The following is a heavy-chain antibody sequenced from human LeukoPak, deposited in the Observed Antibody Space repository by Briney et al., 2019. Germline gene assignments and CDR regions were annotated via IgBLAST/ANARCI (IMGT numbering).Heavy chain of an antibody. CDR2: TNQDGSEK. J-gene: IGHJ3*02. V-gene: IGHV3-7*05. CDR3: ARDRGYSTFDM. Sequence: GGSLRLSCVASGFTFSSYWMAWVRQAPGKGLEWVANTNQDGSEKNYVDSVKGRLTISGDNAKNSLCLQMNSLRAEDTAVYYCARDRGYSTFDMWGQGTMVTVSS. D-gene: IGHD5-18*01. CDR1: GFTFSSYW.